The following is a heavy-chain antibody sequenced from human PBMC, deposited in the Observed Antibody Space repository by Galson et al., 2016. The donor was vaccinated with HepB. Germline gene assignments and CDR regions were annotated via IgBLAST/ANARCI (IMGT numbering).Heavy chain of an antibody. D-gene: IGHD6-19*01. V-gene: IGHV3-74*01. CDR1: GFAFSSHW. J-gene: IGHJ5*02. CDR3: VSDHWVVPTAAYNWCDH. CDR2: INSDGTIS. Sequence: SLRLSCAASGFAFSSHWMHWVRQDLGKGLVWVSRINSDGTISNYADSVKGRFTLSRDNAKNALYLQMNSLRAEDTAVYLCVSDHWVVPTAAYNWCDHWGRGTLVTVSS.